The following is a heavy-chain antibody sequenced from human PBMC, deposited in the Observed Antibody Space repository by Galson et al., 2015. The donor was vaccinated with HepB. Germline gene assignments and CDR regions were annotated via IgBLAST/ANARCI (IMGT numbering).Heavy chain of an antibody. V-gene: IGHV3-30*18. CDR3: AKDDEADRDSYFDL. CDR1: GFTFSSYG. J-gene: IGHJ2*01. Sequence: SLRLSCAASGFTFSSYGMHWVRQAPGKGLEWVALISYDRSNKYYADSVKGRFTISRDNAKNTLYLQMNSLRAEDTAVYYCAKDDEADRDSYFDLWGRGTLVTVSS. CDR2: ISYDRSNK. D-gene: IGHD6-13*01.